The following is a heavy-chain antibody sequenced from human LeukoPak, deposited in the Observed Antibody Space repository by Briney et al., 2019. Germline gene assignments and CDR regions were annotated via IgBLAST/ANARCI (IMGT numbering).Heavy chain of an antibody. V-gene: IGHV3-23*01. CDR3: AKGGYYDFWSGYPIHFDY. CDR2: ISGSGGST. Sequence: GGSLRLSCAASGFTFSSYAMSWVRQAPGKGLEWVSAISGSGGSTYYADSVKGRFTISRDNSENTLYLQMNSLRAEDAAVYYCAKGGYYDFWSGYPIHFDYWGQGTLVTVSS. J-gene: IGHJ4*02. CDR1: GFTFSSYA. D-gene: IGHD3-3*01.